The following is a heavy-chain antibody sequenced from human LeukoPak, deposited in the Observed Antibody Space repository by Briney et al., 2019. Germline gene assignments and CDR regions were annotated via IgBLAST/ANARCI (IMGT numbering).Heavy chain of an antibody. Sequence: GGSLRLSCAASGFTFSSYAMSWVRQAPGKGLEWVSAISGTATSTYYADSVKGRFTISRDNSKNTLYLQMNSLRAEDTAVYYCAKPHYGGNSPFDYWGQGTLVTVSS. CDR2: ISGTATST. CDR3: AKPHYGGNSPFDY. D-gene: IGHD4-23*01. V-gene: IGHV3-23*01. J-gene: IGHJ4*02. CDR1: GFTFSSYA.